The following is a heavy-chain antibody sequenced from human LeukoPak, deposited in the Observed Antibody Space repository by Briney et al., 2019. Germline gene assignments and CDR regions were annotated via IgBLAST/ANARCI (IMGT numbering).Heavy chain of an antibody. Sequence: GGSLRLSCAASGFTLSDSWMSWVRQAPGKGLEGVANMNQDGSAKGYVDSVKDRFTISRDNARNSLYLQMSSLRPEDTAVYYCATYTHWVAGDVWGQGTTVTVSS. CDR3: ATYTHWVAGDV. D-gene: IGHD3-16*01. CDR2: MNQDGSAK. V-gene: IGHV3-7*01. J-gene: IGHJ6*02. CDR1: GFTLSDSW.